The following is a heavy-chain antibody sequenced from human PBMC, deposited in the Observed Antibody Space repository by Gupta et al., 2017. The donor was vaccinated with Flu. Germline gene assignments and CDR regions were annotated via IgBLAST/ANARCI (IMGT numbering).Heavy chain of an antibody. J-gene: IGHJ4*02. CDR2: VYATGSA. D-gene: IGHD1-26*01. CDR3: AREAVGGTAVDYWFQW. V-gene: IGHV4-4*07. CDR1: GGFISGYY. Sequence: QAQLQESGPGLVKPSETLSLTCTVSGGFISGYYWSWIRQPAGKGLEWIGRVYATGSANYNPFLEGRIIVSLDKSKNQFSLKLNSVTAADTAMYYCAREAVGGTAVDYWFQWWGQGTLVTVSS.